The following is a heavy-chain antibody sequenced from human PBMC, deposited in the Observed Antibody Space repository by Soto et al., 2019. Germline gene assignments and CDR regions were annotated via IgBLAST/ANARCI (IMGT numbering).Heavy chain of an antibody. Sequence: EVQLVESGGGLVQPGGSLRLSCAASGFSFSSYDMHWVRQATGKGLEWVSAIGTAGDTYYPGSVKGRFTISRENAKNSLYLQMNSLRAEDTAVYYCASDRSSSWPNDAFDIWGQGTMVTVSS. J-gene: IGHJ3*02. CDR2: IGTAGDT. CDR3: ASDRSSSWPNDAFDI. D-gene: IGHD6-13*01. V-gene: IGHV3-13*01. CDR1: GFSFSSYD.